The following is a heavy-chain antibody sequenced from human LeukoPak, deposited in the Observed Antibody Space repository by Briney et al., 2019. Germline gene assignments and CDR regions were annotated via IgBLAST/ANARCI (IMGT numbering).Heavy chain of an antibody. CDR2: VYYTGST. D-gene: IGHD2-2*01. CDR3: ARTQYCSTTSCYFGYFDY. J-gene: IGHJ4*02. V-gene: IGHV4-61*01. CDR1: GGSVSSASYY. Sequence: SETLSLTCTVPGGSVSSASYYWSWIRQPPGKGLEWIAYVYYTGSTNYNPSLKSRVTISLDTSKNQFSLNLSSVTAADTAVYYCARTQYCSTTSCYFGYFDYWGQGTLVTVSS.